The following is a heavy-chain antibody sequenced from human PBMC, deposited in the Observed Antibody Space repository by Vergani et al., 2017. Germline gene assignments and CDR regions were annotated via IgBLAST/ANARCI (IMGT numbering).Heavy chain of an antibody. V-gene: IGHV4-61*02. D-gene: IGHD3/OR15-3a*01. CDR2: VYLSGTT. CDR1: GFSMQSGSFY. J-gene: IGHJ5*02. CDR3: ARGETRTDWFDP. Sequence: QVQLHESGPGLVKPSETLSLICSVPGFSMQSGSFYWTWIRQTAGRRLEWMGRVYLSGTTNHNPSLNGRVTIFVDKSKNILSLRLNSVTAADTAVYYCARGETRTDWFDPWGQGTLVTVSS.